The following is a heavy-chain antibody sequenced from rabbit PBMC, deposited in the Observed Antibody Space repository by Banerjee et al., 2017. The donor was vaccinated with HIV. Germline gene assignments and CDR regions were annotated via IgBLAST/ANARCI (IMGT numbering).Heavy chain of an antibody. D-gene: IGHD2-1*01. CDR1: GFTLSGTYW. V-gene: IGHV1S45*01. CDR3: ARRLYGDYSSVTIDL. Sequence: QEQLEESGGGLVQPGGSRTLSCTASGFTLSGTYWMSWVRQAPGKGLEWIACIDVSSGSTHYASWAKGRFTISKTSSTTVTLQMTSLTAADTATYFCARRLYGDYSSVTIDLWGPGTLVTV. J-gene: IGHJ6*01. CDR2: IDVSSGST.